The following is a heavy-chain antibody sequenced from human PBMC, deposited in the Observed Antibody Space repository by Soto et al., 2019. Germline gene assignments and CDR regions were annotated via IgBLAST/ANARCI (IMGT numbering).Heavy chain of an antibody. V-gene: IGHV1-24*01. CDR3: ATMGFCGPGCYSFDY. Sequence: ASVKVSCKVSGYTLRELSIHWVRQAPGKGFEWMGGFDPEGSDTIYAQKFQGRVTMTSDTSTETAYMELESLTSEDTAFYSCATMGFCGPGCYSFDYWGQGTLVTVSS. D-gene: IGHD2-21*02. J-gene: IGHJ4*02. CDR1: GYTLRELS. CDR2: FDPEGSDT.